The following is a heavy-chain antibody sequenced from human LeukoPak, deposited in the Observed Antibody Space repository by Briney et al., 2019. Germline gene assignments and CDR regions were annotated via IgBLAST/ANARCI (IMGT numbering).Heavy chain of an antibody. V-gene: IGHV3-30-3*01. CDR3: ATLQDYIWGTFRYSTDDVFDI. CDR1: GFTFSTYA. CDR2: ISYDRSNK. Sequence: GGSLRLSCAASGFTFSTYAMHWVRQAPGKGLEWVAVISYDRSNKYYAGSVEGRFTISRDNSKNTVYLQMNSLGADDTAVFYCATLQDYIWGTFRYSTDDVFDIWAKGRWSLSPQ. J-gene: IGHJ3*02. D-gene: IGHD3-16*02.